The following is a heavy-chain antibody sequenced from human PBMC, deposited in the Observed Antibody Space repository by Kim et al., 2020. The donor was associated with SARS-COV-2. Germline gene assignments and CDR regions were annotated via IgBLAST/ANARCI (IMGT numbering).Heavy chain of an antibody. V-gene: IGHV3-9*01. J-gene: IGHJ4*02. CDR3: AKDLRIAAAEYYFDY. D-gene: IGHD6-13*01. Sequence: DSVKGRFTISRDNAKNSLYLQMISLRAEDTALYYCAKDLRIAAAEYYFDYWGQGTLVTVSS.